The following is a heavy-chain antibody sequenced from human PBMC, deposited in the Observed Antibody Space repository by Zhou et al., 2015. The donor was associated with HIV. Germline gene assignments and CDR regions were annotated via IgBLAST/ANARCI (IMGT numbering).Heavy chain of an antibody. J-gene: IGHJ4*02. D-gene: IGHD1-26*01. V-gene: IGHV1-24*01. CDR3: ATFNHKWELLGQHDY. CDR2: FDPEDGET. Sequence: QVLLVQSGAEVKKPGASVKVSCKVSGYTLTELSMQWVRQAPGKGLEWMGGFDPEDGETMYAQNFQDRFTMTEDTSTDTTYMELSNLTSEDTAEYYCATFNHKWELLGQHDYWGQGTLITVSS. CDR1: GYTLTELS.